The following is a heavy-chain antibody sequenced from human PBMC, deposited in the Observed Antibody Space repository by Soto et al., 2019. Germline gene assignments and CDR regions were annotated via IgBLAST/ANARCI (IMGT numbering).Heavy chain of an antibody. CDR1: GGSISSYY. Sequence: SETLSLTCTVSGGSISSYYWSWIRQPPGKGLEWIGYIYYSGSTNYNPSLKSRVTISVDTSKNQFSLKLSSVTAADTAVYYCAGTTEFLEWFMFDYWGQGTLVTVSS. CDR2: IYYSGST. J-gene: IGHJ4*02. V-gene: IGHV4-59*01. D-gene: IGHD3-3*01. CDR3: AGTTEFLEWFMFDY.